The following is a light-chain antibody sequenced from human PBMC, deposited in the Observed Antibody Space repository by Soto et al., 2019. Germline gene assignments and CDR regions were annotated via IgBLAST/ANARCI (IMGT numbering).Light chain of an antibody. CDR2: AAT. CDR1: HDISTW. Sequence: DIQMTQSPSSVSASVGDRVTITCRASHDISTWLAWYQQKPGKAPKLLIYAATSLQSGVPSRFSGSGSGTDFTLTNSSLQPEDFATYYCQQANSFPFTFGPGTKVDIK. J-gene: IGKJ3*01. CDR3: QQANSFPFT. V-gene: IGKV1D-12*01.